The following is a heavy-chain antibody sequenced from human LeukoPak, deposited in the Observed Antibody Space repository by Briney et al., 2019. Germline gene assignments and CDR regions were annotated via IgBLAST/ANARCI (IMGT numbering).Heavy chain of an antibody. CDR1: GFTFSDYY. D-gene: IGHD1-1*01. V-gene: IGHV3-11*01. CDR2: IISSGSTI. CDR3: AREGTIYSFDN. Sequence: PGGSLRLSCAASGFTFSDYYMSWIRQAPGKGLEWVSYIISSGSTIYCADSVKGRFTIPRDKANNSLYLQMNSLRAEDTAVYYCAREGTIYSFDNWGQGTLVTVSS. J-gene: IGHJ4*02.